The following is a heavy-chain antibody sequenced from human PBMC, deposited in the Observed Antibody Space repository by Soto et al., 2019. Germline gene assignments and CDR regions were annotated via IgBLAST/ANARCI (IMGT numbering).Heavy chain of an antibody. CDR1: GFSFSAYA. V-gene: IGHV3-23*01. Sequence: GGSLRLSCAASGFSFSAYAMSWVRQAPGKGLAWVSAISGNGGTTFYADSVQGRFTISRDNSKNTLYLQMNRLRVEDTAVYYFARVPIEYPSSPALFNSWGQGTLVTVSS. CDR3: ARVPIEYPSSPALFNS. D-gene: IGHD6-6*01. CDR2: ISGNGGTT. J-gene: IGHJ1*01.